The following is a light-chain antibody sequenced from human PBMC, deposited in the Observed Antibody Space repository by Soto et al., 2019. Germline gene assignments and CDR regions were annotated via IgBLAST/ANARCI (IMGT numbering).Light chain of an antibody. Sequence: IQMTQSPSTLSASVGDRVTITCRASQSMSSWLACYQPKPGKAPKLLISKESTLESDVPSRVSGGGSGTEFTLNITSFQPDDFATYCCHQSNVYLWTSGQGTHVQI. V-gene: IGKV1-5*03. J-gene: IGKJ1*01. CDR1: QSMSSW. CDR3: HQSNVYLWT. CDR2: KES.